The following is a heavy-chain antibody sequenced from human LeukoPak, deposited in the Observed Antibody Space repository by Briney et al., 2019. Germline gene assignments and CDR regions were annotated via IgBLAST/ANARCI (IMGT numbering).Heavy chain of an antibody. Sequence: PGGSLRLSCAASGFTFSSYAMHWVRQAPGKGLEYVSAISSNGGSTYYANSVKGRFTISRDNSKNTLYLQMGSLRAEDMAVYYCARVGGPYGDYDPYYYYYMDVWGKGTTVNVSS. D-gene: IGHD4-17*01. CDR3: ARVGGPYGDYDPYYYYYMDV. CDR2: ISSNGGST. CDR1: GFTFSSYA. V-gene: IGHV3-64*01. J-gene: IGHJ6*03.